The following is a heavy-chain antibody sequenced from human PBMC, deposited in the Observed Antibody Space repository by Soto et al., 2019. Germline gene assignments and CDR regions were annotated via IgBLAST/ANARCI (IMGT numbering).Heavy chain of an antibody. J-gene: IGHJ6*02. CDR3: ARVHPEKRGNYCSSTSCYKLATRNTNYYYYYGMDV. V-gene: IGHV3-11*06. D-gene: IGHD2-2*02. Sequence: NPGGSLRLSCAASGFTFSDSYMSWIRQAPGKGLEWVSYISSSSSYTNYADSVKGRFTISRDNAKNSLYLQMNSLRAEDTAVYYCARVHPEKRGNYCSSTSCYKLATRNTNYYYYYGMDVWGQGTTVTVSS. CDR2: ISSSSSYT. CDR1: GFTFSDSY.